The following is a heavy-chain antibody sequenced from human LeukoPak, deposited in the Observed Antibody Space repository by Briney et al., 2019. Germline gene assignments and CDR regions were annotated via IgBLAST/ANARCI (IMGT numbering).Heavy chain of an antibody. CDR1: GYSFTSYW. J-gene: IGHJ5*02. D-gene: IGHD3-22*01. CDR3: ARLVSARRTSIYYDSSGETPGWFDP. Sequence: GESLKISCKGSGYSFTSYWIGWVRQMPGKGLEWMGIIYPGDSDTRYSPSFQGQVTISADKSISTAYLQWGSLKASDTAMYYCARLVSARRTSIYYDSSGETPGWFDPWGQGTLVTVSS. V-gene: IGHV5-51*01. CDR2: IYPGDSDT.